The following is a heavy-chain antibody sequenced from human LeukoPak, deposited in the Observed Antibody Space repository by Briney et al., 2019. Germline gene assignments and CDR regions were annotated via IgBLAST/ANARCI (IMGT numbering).Heavy chain of an antibody. V-gene: IGHV3-21*04. CDR1: GYTFSDFS. CDR3: VRLRRNNDRSGYYYYYDY. D-gene: IGHD3-22*01. J-gene: IGHJ4*02. CDR2: ISVRSNYR. Sequence: GGSLRLSCAASGYTFSDFSVNWVRQAPGKGLEWVSSISVRSNYRYYADSVRGRFTISRDDARDSLFLQMDSLRAEDTAVYFCVRLRRNNDRSGYYYYYDYWGQGTLVTVSS.